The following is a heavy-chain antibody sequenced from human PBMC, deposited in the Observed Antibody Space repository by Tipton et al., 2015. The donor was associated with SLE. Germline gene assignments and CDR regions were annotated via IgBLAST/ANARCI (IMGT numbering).Heavy chain of an antibody. J-gene: IGHJ4*02. CDR2: IKQDGSEK. V-gene: IGHV3-7*03. CDR3: ASGYSSSWYVDY. D-gene: IGHD6-13*01. CDR1: GFTFSSYW. Sequence: SLRLSCAASGFTFSSYWMSWVRQAPGKGLEWVANIKQDGSEKYYVDSVKGRFTISRDNAKNSLYLQMNSLRAEDTAVYYCASGYSSSWYVDYWGQGTLVTVSS.